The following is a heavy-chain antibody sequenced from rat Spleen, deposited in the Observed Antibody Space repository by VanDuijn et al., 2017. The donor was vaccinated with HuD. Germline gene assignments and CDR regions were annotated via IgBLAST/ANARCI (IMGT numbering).Heavy chain of an antibody. V-gene: IGHV5-7*01. CDR1: GFTSSDYD. D-gene: IGHD1-9*01. J-gene: IGHJ2*01. CDR3: ARRHYGYTDYFDF. CDR2: ISYGDSSGHSST. Sequence: EVQLVESGGGLVQPGRSLKLSCAASGFTSSDYDMTWVRQAPTKGLEWVATISYGDSSGHSSTYYRDSVKGRFTISRDNAKSTLSLQMDSLRSEDTATYYCARRHYGYTDYFDFWGQGVMVTVSP.